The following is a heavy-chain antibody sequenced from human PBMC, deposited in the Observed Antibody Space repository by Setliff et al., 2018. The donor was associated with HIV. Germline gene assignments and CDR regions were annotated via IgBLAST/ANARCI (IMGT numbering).Heavy chain of an antibody. V-gene: IGHV3-23*01. CDR2: INGRGDDT. Sequence: PGESLTISCAASGFTFRNYAMSWVRQAPGKGLEWVSTINGRGDDTYYADSVKGRFTISRDNSKNTVSLQMSSLRADDTAVYYCAKEWSITAVIVVPSWDYWGQGTLVTVSS. J-gene: IGHJ4*02. CDR1: GFTFRNYA. D-gene: IGHD3-22*01. CDR3: AKEWSITAVIVVPSWDY.